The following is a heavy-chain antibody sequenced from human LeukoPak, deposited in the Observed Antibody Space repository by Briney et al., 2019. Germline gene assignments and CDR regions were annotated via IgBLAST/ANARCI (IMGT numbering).Heavy chain of an antibody. CDR3: AKDMGGTEASFDY. V-gene: IGHV3-9*01. D-gene: IGHD3-16*01. CDR1: GFTFDDYA. Sequence: GGSLRLSCAASGFTFDDYAMHWVRQAPGKGLEWVSGISWNSGSIGYADSVKGRFTISRDSAKNSLYLQMNSLRAEDTALYYCAKDMGGTEASFDYWGQGTLVTVSS. J-gene: IGHJ4*02. CDR2: ISWNSGSI.